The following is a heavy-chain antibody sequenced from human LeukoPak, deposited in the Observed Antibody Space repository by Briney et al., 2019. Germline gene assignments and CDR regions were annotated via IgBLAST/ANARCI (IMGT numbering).Heavy chain of an antibody. CDR2: INKDGSEE. Sequence: GGSLRLSCAASEFMFSDYWMSWVRQAPGKGPEWVASINKDGSEEYYADSVKGRFTVSRDNAKNSLFLQMNNLSVEDTAIYYCATYDNWVAGDVWGQGTTVSVSS. CDR1: EFMFSDYW. D-gene: IGHD1-1*01. J-gene: IGHJ6*02. V-gene: IGHV3-7*01. CDR3: ATYDNWVAGDV.